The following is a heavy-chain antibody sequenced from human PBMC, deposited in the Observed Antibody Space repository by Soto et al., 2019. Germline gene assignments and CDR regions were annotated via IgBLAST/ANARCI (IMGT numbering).Heavy chain of an antibody. CDR2: FYYSGTT. Sequence: QVQLQESGPGLVKPSQTLSLTCTLSGGSISSEGYYWTWIRQHPGKGLEWIGDFYYSGTTSYNPSLKSRLNMSVDTSNNQFSLRLSSVTAADTAMYYCARRHDILTGSDSFDVWGRGTMVTVSS. CDR3: ARRHDILTGSDSFDV. J-gene: IGHJ3*01. CDR1: GGSISSEGYY. V-gene: IGHV4-31*03. D-gene: IGHD3-9*01.